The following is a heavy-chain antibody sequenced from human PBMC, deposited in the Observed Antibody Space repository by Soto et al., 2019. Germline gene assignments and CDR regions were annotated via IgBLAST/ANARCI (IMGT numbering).Heavy chain of an antibody. Sequence: ASVKVSCKVSGYTLTELSMHWVRQAPGKGLEWMGGFDPEDGETIYAQKFQGRVTMTEDTSTDTAYMELSSLGSEDTAVYYCAARPSLMYYCDYWGQGTLVTVSS. V-gene: IGHV1-24*01. D-gene: IGHD2-8*01. J-gene: IGHJ4*02. CDR1: GYTLTELS. CDR2: FDPEDGET. CDR3: AARPSLMYYCDY.